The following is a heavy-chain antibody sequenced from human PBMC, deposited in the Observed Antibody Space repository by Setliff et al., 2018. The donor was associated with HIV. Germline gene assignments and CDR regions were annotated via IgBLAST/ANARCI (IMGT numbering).Heavy chain of an antibody. CDR3: ARHYGGNLDAFDI. V-gene: IGHV4-39*01. Sequence: SETLSLTCTVSGASIRSTSYYWGWIRQPPGKGLEWIGSIYYSGSTYYNPSLKSQVTISVDTSKNQFSLKLSSVTAADTAVFYCARHYGGNLDAFDIWGLGTMVTVSS. J-gene: IGHJ3*02. D-gene: IGHD4-17*01. CDR2: IYYSGST. CDR1: GASIRSTSYY.